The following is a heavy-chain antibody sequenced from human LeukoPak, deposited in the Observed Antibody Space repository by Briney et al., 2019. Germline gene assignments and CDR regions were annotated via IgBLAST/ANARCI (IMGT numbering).Heavy chain of an antibody. CDR2: ISSSSTI. D-gene: IGHD3-22*01. V-gene: IGHV3-48*01. Sequence: PGGSLRLSCAASGFTFSTYSMTWVRQTPGKGLEWVSYISSSSTIYYADSVKGRFTISRDNSKNTLYLQMNSLRAEDTAVYYCAKGAYYYDSQFDYWGQGTLVTVSS. J-gene: IGHJ4*02. CDR1: GFTFSTYS. CDR3: AKGAYYYDSQFDY.